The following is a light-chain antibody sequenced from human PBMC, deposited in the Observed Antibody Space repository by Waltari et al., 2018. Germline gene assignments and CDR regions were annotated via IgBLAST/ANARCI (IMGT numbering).Light chain of an antibody. CDR3: QQYGSSPWT. CDR1: QSVSSSY. Sequence: EIVLTQSPGTLSLSPGDRATLSCRASQSVSSSYLAWYQQNPGQAPRLPSYGASSRATGIPDRFSGSGSGTDFTLTISRLEPEDFAVYYCQQYGSSPWTFGQGTKVEIK. J-gene: IGKJ1*01. V-gene: IGKV3-20*01. CDR2: GAS.